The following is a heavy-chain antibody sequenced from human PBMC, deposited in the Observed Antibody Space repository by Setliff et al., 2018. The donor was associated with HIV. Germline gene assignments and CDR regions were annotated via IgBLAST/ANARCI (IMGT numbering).Heavy chain of an antibody. Sequence: GESLRLSCAVSGFTFSSYSMNWVRQAPGKGLEWVSSISSSSDYIYYADSVEGRFIISRDNAKNSLYLQMTSLRAEDTAVYYCARDFRIQLWLRSPFDYWGQGTLVTVSS. CDR2: ISSSSDYI. CDR1: GFTFSSYS. D-gene: IGHD5-18*01. J-gene: IGHJ4*02. CDR3: ARDFRIQLWLRSPFDY. V-gene: IGHV3-21*01.